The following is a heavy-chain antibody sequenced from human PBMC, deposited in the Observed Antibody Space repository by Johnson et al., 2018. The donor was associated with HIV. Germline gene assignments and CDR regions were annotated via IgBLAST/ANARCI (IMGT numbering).Heavy chain of an antibody. J-gene: IGHJ3*02. Sequence: VQLVESGGGLVQPGGSLRLSCAASGFTVSSNYMSWVRQPPGKGLGWVSVIYSGGSTYDADSGKGRFTIARDNSKNTLYLQMNSLRAEDTAVYYCARDGVRDGVRIHAFDIWVQGTMVTVSS. CDR2: IYSGGST. CDR1: GFTVSSNY. D-gene: IGHD2/OR15-2a*01. CDR3: ARDGVRDGVRIHAFDI. V-gene: IGHV3-66*01.